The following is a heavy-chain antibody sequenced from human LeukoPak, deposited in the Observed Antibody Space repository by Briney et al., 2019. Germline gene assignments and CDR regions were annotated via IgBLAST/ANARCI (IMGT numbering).Heavy chain of an antibody. CDR2: IYHSGST. D-gene: IGHD2-2*01. Sequence: SETLSLTCTVSGGSISSGGYYWSWIRQPPGKGLEWIGYIYHSGSTYYNPSLKSRVTISVDRSKNRFSLKLSSVTAADTAVYYCARDVVPADDAFDIWGQGTMVTVSS. CDR1: GGSISSGGYY. J-gene: IGHJ3*02. V-gene: IGHV4-30-2*01. CDR3: ARDVVPADDAFDI.